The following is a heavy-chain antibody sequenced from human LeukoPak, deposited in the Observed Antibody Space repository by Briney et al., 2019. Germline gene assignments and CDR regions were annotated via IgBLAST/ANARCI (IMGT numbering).Heavy chain of an antibody. D-gene: IGHD1-1*01. CDR3: KSGGAAPGSFDY. Sequence: GGSLRLSCAASGFTFSCYWMSWMRQAPGKGLEWVANIKYDGHEEYYVDSVKGRFTISRDNAKNSLYLQLNSLRVEDTAVYYCKSGGAAPGSFDYWGQGTLVTVSS. V-gene: IGHV3-7*01. CDR1: GFTFSCYW. CDR2: IKYDGHEE. J-gene: IGHJ4*02.